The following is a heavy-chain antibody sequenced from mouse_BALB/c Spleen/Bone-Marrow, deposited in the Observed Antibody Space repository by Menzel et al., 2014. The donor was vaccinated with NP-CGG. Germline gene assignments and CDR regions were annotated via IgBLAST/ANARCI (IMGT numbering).Heavy chain of an antibody. J-gene: IGHJ2*01. Sequence: VQLQQSGAELVKPGTSVEVSCKASGYAFTNYLIEWVKQRPGQGLEWIGVINPRSGGTNYNEKFKGKATLTADKSSSTAYMQLSSLTSDDSAVYFCARIYYGNYYWGQGTTLTVSS. CDR1: GYAFTNYL. V-gene: IGHV1-54*01. D-gene: IGHD2-1*01. CDR3: ARIYYGNYY. CDR2: INPRSGGT.